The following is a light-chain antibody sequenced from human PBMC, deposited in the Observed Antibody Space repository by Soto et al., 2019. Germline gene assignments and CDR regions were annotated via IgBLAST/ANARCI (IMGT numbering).Light chain of an antibody. CDR2: GNS. Sequence: QSVLTQPPSVSGAPGQRVTISCTGSSSNFGADYDVHWYQQLPGTAPKLLIYGNSNRPSGVPDRYSGSKSATSASLAITGLQAEDEADYYCQSYDSSLTLYVFGIGTKVTVL. V-gene: IGLV1-40*01. CDR3: QSYDSSLTLYV. CDR1: SSNFGADYD. J-gene: IGLJ1*01.